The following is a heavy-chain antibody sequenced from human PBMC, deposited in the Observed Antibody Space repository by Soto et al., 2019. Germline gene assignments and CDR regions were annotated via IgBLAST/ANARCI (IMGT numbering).Heavy chain of an antibody. D-gene: IGHD6-19*01. CDR3: ARDRDSSGCYDY. Sequence: QVQLVESGGGVVQPGRSLRLACAASGFTFSSYAMHWVRQAPGKGLEWVAVISYDGSNKYYADSVKGRFTISRDNSKNTLYLKMNSLRAEDTAVYYCARDRDSSGCYDYWGQGTLVTVSS. J-gene: IGHJ4*02. CDR2: ISYDGSNK. V-gene: IGHV3-30-3*01. CDR1: GFTFSSYA.